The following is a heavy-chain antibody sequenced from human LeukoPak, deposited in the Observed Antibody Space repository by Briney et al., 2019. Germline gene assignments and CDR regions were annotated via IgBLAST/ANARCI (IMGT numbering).Heavy chain of an antibody. V-gene: IGHV3-21*04. J-gene: IGHJ4*02. CDR2: ISSSSSYI. Sequence: GGSLRLSCAASGFTFSSYSMNWVRQAPGKGLEWVSSISSSSSYIYYADSVKGRFTISRDNAKNSLYLQMNSLRAEDTALYYCAKERAVAGTGFDYWGQGTLVTVSS. CDR1: GFTFSSYS. CDR3: AKERAVAGTGFDY. D-gene: IGHD6-19*01.